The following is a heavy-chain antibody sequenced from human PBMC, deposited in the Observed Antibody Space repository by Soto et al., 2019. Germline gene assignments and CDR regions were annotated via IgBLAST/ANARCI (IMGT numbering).Heavy chain of an antibody. J-gene: IGHJ6*02. CDR2: LWYDGSQR. D-gene: IGHD6-19*01. Sequence: QVQLVESGGGVVQPGRSLRLSCAASGFSFSNYDMHWVRQAPGKGLEWVAVLWYDGSQRYYADSVTGRFTISRDNSKNTLHLQRNSLRAEDTAVYYCARVRIAVVPYYGIDVWGQGTTVTVSS. V-gene: IGHV3-33*01. CDR1: GFSFSNYD. CDR3: ARVRIAVVPYYGIDV.